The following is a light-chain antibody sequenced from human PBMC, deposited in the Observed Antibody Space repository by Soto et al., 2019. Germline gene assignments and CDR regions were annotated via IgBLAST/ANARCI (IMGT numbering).Light chain of an antibody. Sequence: DIQMTQSPSTLSASVGDRVTITCRASQSISSWLAWYQQKPGKAPKLLIYKASSLESGVPSRFSGSGSGTEFTLTISSLQPDEFATYYGQQYNSLWTFGQGTKVEIK. J-gene: IGKJ1*01. CDR3: QQYNSLWT. CDR1: QSISSW. V-gene: IGKV1-5*03. CDR2: KAS.